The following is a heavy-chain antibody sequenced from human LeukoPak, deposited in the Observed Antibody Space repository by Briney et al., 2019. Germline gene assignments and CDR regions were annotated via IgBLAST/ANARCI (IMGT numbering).Heavy chain of an antibody. J-gene: IGHJ5*02. CDR2: IRSKANSYAT. V-gene: IGHV3-73*01. Sequence: GGSLRLSCAASGFTFSGSAMHWVRQASGKGLEWVGRIRSKANSYATAYAASVKGRFTISRDDSKNTAYLQMNSLKTEDTAVYFCTVPFHGSGRRFDPWGQGALVSVSS. CDR3: TVPFHGSGRRFDP. D-gene: IGHD3-10*01. CDR1: GFTFSGSA.